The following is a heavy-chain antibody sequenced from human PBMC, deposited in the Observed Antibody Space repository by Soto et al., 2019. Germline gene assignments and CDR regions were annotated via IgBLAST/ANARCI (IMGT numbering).Heavy chain of an antibody. D-gene: IGHD2-15*01. CDR1: GFTFSSYG. J-gene: IGHJ4*02. Sequence: QVQLVESGGGVVQPGRSLRLPCAASGFTFSSYGMHWVRQAPGKGLEWVAVISYDGSNKYYADSVKGRFTISRDNSKNTLYTQMNNLRAEETAVYYCANETYSGPLDYWGQGTLVTVSS. CDR2: ISYDGSNK. CDR3: ANETYSGPLDY. V-gene: IGHV3-30*18.